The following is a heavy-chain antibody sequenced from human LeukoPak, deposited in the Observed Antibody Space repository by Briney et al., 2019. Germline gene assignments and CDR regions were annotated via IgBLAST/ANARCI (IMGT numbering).Heavy chain of an antibody. V-gene: IGHV6-1*01. CDR2: TYYRSKWFN. J-gene: IGHJ5*02. CDR1: GDSVSSNSAA. Sequence: SQTLSLTCAISGDSVSSNSAAWNWIRQSPSRGLEWLGRTYYRSKWFNDYAVSVKSRITINPDTSKNQFSLQLNSVTPEDTAVYYCARVDIAAPPYWFDPWGQGTLVTVSS. D-gene: IGHD6-13*01. CDR3: ARVDIAAPPYWFDP.